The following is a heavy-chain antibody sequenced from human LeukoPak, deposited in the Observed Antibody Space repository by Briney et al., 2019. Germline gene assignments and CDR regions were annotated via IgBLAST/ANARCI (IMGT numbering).Heavy chain of an antibody. D-gene: IGHD5-18*01. CDR2: IQYDGSNK. CDR3: AKGWDVNTALDY. CDR1: GFTFNSYG. J-gene: IGHJ4*02. V-gene: IGHV3-30*02. Sequence: PGGSLRLSCAASGFTFNSYGMHWVRQAPGKGLEWVAFIQYDGSNKYNADSVKGRFTIFRDNSKNTLYLQMNTLRHEDTAVYYCAKGWDVNTALDYWGQGTLVTVSS.